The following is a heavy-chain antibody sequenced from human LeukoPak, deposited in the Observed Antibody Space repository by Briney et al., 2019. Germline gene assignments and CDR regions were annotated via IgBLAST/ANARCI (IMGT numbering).Heavy chain of an antibody. Sequence: SETLSLTCTVSGGSISSGSYYWSWIRQPAGKGLEWIGRIYTSGSTNYNPSLRSRVTISVDTSKNQFSLKLSSVTAADTAVYYCASNSPYGSGSYRGWGQGTLVTVSS. D-gene: IGHD3-10*01. V-gene: IGHV4-61*02. CDR1: GGSISSGSYY. CDR2: IYTSGST. J-gene: IGHJ4*02. CDR3: ASNSPYGSGSYRG.